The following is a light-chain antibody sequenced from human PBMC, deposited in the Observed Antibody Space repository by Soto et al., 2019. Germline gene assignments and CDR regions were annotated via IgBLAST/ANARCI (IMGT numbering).Light chain of an antibody. CDR3: QQYHNWPPYT. CDR2: GAS. J-gene: IGKJ2*01. Sequence: EIVMTQSPATLAVSPGDRAPLSCRASQSVTSNLAWYQQKPGQAPRLLIYGASTRATGIPARFSGSGSGTAFTLTLRSLQSEEFAVYYCQQYHNWPPYTFGQGTKLEIK. V-gene: IGKV3-15*01. CDR1: QSVTSN.